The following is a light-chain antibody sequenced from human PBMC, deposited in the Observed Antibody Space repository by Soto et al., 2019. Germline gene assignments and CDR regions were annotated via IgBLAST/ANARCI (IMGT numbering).Light chain of an antibody. J-gene: IGKJ1*01. CDR2: GAS. CDR1: QSVRNN. CDR3: QQSNSFPWT. V-gene: IGKV1-12*01. Sequence: MTQSPAILSVSPGERATLSCRASQSVRNNLGWYQQKPGKAPNLLIYGASSLQSGVPSRFSGSGSGTDFTLTISSLQPEDFATYYCQQSNSFPWTFGQGTKVDIK.